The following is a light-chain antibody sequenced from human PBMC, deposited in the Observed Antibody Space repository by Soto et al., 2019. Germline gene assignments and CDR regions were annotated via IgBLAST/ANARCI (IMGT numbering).Light chain of an antibody. CDR1: QSVSSS. CDR3: QQYVHWPPGS. CDR2: DTS. Sequence: EIVVTQSPATLSVSPGERVTLSCRASQSVSSSLAWYQQRPGQAPRLLIYDTSTSAAGIAARFSGSGSGTEFTLPISSLKSEDSAVYYCQQYVHWPPGSFDQGPMVVIK. V-gene: IGKV3-15*01. J-gene: IGKJ1*01.